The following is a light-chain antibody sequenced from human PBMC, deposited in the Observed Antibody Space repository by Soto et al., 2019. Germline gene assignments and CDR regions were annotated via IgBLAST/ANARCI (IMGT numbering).Light chain of an antibody. Sequence: EIVLTQSPGTLSLSPGERATLSCRASQSVSSSYLAWYQQKPGQAPRLLIYGASSRATGIPDRFSGSGSGTGFTLTISRLEPEDFAVYYCQQYGSSPRKFGQGTKVDIK. J-gene: IGKJ1*01. CDR3: QQYGSSPRK. CDR1: QSVSSSY. CDR2: GAS. V-gene: IGKV3-20*01.